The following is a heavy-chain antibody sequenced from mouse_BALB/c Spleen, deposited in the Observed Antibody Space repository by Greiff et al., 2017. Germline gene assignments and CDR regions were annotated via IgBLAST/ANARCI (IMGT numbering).Heavy chain of an antibody. D-gene: IGHD2-4*01. J-gene: IGHJ2*01. CDR2: IDPANGNT. Sequence: VQLKESGAELVKPGASVKLSCTASGFNIKDTYMHWVKQRPEQGLEWIGRIDPANGNTKYDPKFQGKATITADTSSNTAYLQLSSLTSEDTAVYYCARQDYEYDGGDYWGQGTTLTVSS. CDR1: GFNIKDTY. V-gene: IGHV14-3*02. CDR3: ARQDYEYDGGDY.